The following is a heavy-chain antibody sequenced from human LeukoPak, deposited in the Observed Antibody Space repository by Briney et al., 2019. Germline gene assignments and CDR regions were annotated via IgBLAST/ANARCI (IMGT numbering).Heavy chain of an antibody. CDR1: GYTFTSYD. V-gene: IGHV1-8*03. CDR2: MNPNSGNT. CDR3: ARADSDYSTLQH. D-gene: IGHD3-10*01. Sequence: GGSVKVSCKASGYTFTSYDINWVRQATGQGLEWMGWMNPNSGNTGYAQKFQGRVTITRDTSISTAYMELSRLRSDDTAVYYCARADSDYSTLQHWGQGTLVTVSS. J-gene: IGHJ1*01.